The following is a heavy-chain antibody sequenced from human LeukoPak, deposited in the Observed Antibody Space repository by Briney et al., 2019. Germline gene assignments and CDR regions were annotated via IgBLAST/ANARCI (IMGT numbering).Heavy chain of an antibody. CDR2: ICYSGST. J-gene: IGHJ4*02. V-gene: IGHV4-30-4*01. D-gene: IGHD3-10*01. Sequence: SQTLSLTCTVSGGSISSGDYYWSWIRQPPGKGLEWIGYICYSGSTYYNPSLKSRVTISVDTSKNQFSLKLSSVTAADTAVYYCARGGFSHYYGSASHDYWGQGTLVTVSS. CDR3: ARGGFSHYYGSASHDY. CDR1: GGSISSGDYY.